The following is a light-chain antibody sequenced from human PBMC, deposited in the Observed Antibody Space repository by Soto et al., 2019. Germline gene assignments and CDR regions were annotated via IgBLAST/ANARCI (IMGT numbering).Light chain of an antibody. CDR3: QQYNNWPLT. Sequence: EIVMTQSPATLSVSPGXRATLSCRASHRVNTYLAWYQQRPGQAPRLLIYDASTRATDIPARFSGSGSGTEFTLTISSLQSEDFAVYYCQQYNNWPLTFRGGTKVDIK. CDR1: HRVNTY. CDR2: DAS. V-gene: IGKV3-15*01. J-gene: IGKJ4*01.